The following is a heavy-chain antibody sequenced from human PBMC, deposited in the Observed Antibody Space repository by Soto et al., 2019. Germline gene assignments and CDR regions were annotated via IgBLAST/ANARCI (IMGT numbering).Heavy chain of an antibody. CDR2: MNPNSGNT. Sequence: ASVKVSCKASGYTFTSYDINWVRQATGQGLEWMGWMNPNSGNTGYAQKFQGRVTMTRNTSISTAYMELSSLRSEDTAVYYCARVQDIVVVVAVSPFDIWGQGTMVTVSS. D-gene: IGHD2-15*01. J-gene: IGHJ3*02. CDR3: ARVQDIVVVVAVSPFDI. CDR1: GYTFTSYD. V-gene: IGHV1-8*01.